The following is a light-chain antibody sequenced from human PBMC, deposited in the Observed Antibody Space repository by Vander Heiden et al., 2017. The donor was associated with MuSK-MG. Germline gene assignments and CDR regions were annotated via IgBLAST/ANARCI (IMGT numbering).Light chain of an antibody. J-gene: IGKJ2*01. CDR2: AAS. CDR3: LRCESTPYT. V-gene: IGKV1-39*01. CDR1: QSISSY. Sequence: IQLTHFPSSLSASVGDRVTITCRASQSISSYLNWYQQKPGKAPKLLIYAASSLQSGVPSRFSGSGSGTDFTLTMSRLQPEDIATYYCLRCESTPYTFPPAIKLGIK.